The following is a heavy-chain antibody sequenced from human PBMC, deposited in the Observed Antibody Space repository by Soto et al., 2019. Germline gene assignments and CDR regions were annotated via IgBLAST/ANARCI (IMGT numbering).Heavy chain of an antibody. CDR3: ARDAAGYSSFNWFDP. J-gene: IGHJ5*02. D-gene: IGHD6-13*01. CDR2: INPNSGST. Sequence: ASVKVSCKASGYTFTGYYMHWVRQAPGQGLEWMGWINPNSGSTNYAQKFQGRVTMTRDTSTSTVYMELSSLRSEDTAVYYCARDAAGYSSFNWFDPWGQGTLVTVSS. V-gene: IGHV1-2*02. CDR1: GYTFTGYY.